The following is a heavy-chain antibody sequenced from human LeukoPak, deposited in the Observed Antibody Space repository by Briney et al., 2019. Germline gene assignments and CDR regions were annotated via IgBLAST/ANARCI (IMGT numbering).Heavy chain of an antibody. CDR2: IYYSGST. Sequence: PSETLSLTCTVSGGSISSYYWSWIRQPPGKGLEWIGYIYYSGSTNYNPSLKSRVTISVDTSKNQFSLKLSSVTAADTAVYYCARDRSGYFSSTAIDYWGQGTLVTVSS. CDR1: GGSISSYY. V-gene: IGHV4-59*12. J-gene: IGHJ4*02. D-gene: IGHD5-18*01. CDR3: ARDRSGYFSSTAIDY.